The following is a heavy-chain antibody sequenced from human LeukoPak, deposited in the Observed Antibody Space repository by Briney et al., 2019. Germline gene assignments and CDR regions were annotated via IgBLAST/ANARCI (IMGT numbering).Heavy chain of an antibody. CDR3: ARGPYSGYGY. CDR2: IKEDGREK. J-gene: IGHJ4*02. V-gene: IGHV3-7*03. Sequence: GGSLELSCAASGFTFSRYWMSWGRRAPGKGLEGVANIKEDGREKYDGDSGKGRFNISRDNAKNSLYLQMNSLRAEDTAVYYCARGPYSGYGYWGQGTLVTVSS. CDR1: GFTFSRYW. D-gene: IGHD5-12*01.